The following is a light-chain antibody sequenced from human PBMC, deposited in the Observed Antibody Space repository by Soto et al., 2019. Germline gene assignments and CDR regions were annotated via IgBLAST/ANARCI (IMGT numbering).Light chain of an antibody. Sequence: VIWMTPSPSLLSASTLDIVNISCRMSQGISSYLAWYQQKPGKAPELLIYAASTLQSGVPSRFSGSGSGTEFTLTISSLQPDDFATYHCQNYNSYSEEFGQGTKVDIK. J-gene: IGKJ1*01. CDR3: QNYNSYSEE. CDR1: QGISSY. V-gene: IGKV1D-8*03. CDR2: AAS.